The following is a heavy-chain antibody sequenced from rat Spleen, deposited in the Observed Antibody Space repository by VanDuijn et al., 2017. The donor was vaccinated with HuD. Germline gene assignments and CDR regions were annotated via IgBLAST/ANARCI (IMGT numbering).Heavy chain of an antibody. CDR1: VFSCTHFI. V-gene: IGHV2S63*01. J-gene: IGHJ2*01. CDR2: VWSGGST. Sequence: VQLKDSVPGLVPPSQTLSLACTLPVFSCTHFILQWVRQRPGKGLEWMGVVWSGGSTSYNSALKSRLSISRDTSKSQVFLKINSLQTEDTAIYYCTRGGADWGQGVMVTVSS. CDR3: TRGGAD. D-gene: IGHD4-1*01.